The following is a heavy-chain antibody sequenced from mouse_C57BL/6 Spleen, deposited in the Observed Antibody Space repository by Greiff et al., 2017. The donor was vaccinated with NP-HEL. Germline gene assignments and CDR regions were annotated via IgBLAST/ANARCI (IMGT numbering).Heavy chain of an antibody. CDR1: GYTFTSYW. Sequence: QVQLQQPGAELVRPGSSVKLSCKASGYTFTSYWMHWVKQRPIQGLEWIGNIDPSDSETHYNQKFKDKATLTVDKSSSTAYMQLSSLTSEDSAGYICARKGADWWYFDVWGTGTTVTVSS. CDR3: ARKGADWWYFDV. V-gene: IGHV1-52*01. D-gene: IGHD3-3*01. J-gene: IGHJ1*03. CDR2: IDPSDSET.